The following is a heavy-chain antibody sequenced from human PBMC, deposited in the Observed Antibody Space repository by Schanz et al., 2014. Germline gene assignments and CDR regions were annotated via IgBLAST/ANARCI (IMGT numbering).Heavy chain of an antibody. J-gene: IGHJ6*02. V-gene: IGHV3-9*01. CDR2: ISWNSGSI. CDR3: ARGASRDYFAMDV. Sequence: EVQLVESGGGLVQPGRSLRLSCAASGFTFDDYAMHWVRQAPGKGLEWVSGISWNSGSIGYADSVKGRFTISRDDAKNSLYLQMNSLRAEDTAVYYCARGASRDYFAMDVWGQGTTVTVSS. CDR1: GFTFDDYA.